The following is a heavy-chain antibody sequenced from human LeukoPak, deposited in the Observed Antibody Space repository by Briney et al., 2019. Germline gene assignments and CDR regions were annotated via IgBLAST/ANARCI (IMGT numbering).Heavy chain of an antibody. V-gene: IGHV4-31*03. CDR1: GGSISIGGYY. Sequence: SQTLSLTCTVSGGSISIGGYYWSWIRQHPGKGLEWIGYIYYSGSTYYNPSLKSRVTISVDTSKNQFSLKLSSVTAADTAVYYCARTIVVVPAAILGPFDYWGQGTLVTVSS. J-gene: IGHJ4*02. CDR3: ARTIVVVPAAILGPFDY. D-gene: IGHD2-2*02. CDR2: IYYSGST.